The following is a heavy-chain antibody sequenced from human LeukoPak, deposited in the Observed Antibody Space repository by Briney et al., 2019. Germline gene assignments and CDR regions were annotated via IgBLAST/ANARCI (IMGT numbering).Heavy chain of an antibody. CDR2: IYSGGST. Sequence: GGSLRLSCAASGFTVSTYYMTWVRQAPGKGLECVSVIYSGGSTYYADSVKGRFTVSRDNSKNTLYLQMNSLRAEDTAVYYCAKGLSSGWNLKGSDYWGQGTLVTVSS. CDR1: GFTVSTYY. D-gene: IGHD6-19*01. J-gene: IGHJ4*02. CDR3: AKGLSSGWNLKGSDY. V-gene: IGHV3-53*01.